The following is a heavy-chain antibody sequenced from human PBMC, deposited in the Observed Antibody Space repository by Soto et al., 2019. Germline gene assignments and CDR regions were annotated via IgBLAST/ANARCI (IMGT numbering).Heavy chain of an antibody. D-gene: IGHD6-19*01. CDR3: AKLSSGWGKYFQD. J-gene: IGHJ1*01. V-gene: IGHV3-23*01. Sequence: EVQLLESGGGLVQPGGSLRLSCAASGFTFSTNAMSWVRQAPGKGLEWVSGISGSDGSTYYADSVKGRFSISRDNSKNTLYLQMNSLRAEDTAVYYCAKLSSGWGKYFQDWGQGTLVTVSS. CDR1: GFTFSTNA. CDR2: ISGSDGST.